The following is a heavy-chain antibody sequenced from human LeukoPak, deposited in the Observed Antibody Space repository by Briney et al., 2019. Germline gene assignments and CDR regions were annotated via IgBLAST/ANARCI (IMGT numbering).Heavy chain of an antibody. CDR1: GFTSSTYW. Sequence: GGSLRLSCAASGFTSSTYWMTWVRQAPGKGLEWVANIKEDGSREYYVDSVKGRFTISRDNAKNSLYLQMDSLTAEDTAVYYCARDSPGYGAYVSWGQGTLVSVSS. D-gene: IGHD5-12*01. CDR3: ARDSPGYGAYVS. V-gene: IGHV3-7*01. J-gene: IGHJ1*01. CDR2: IKEDGSRE.